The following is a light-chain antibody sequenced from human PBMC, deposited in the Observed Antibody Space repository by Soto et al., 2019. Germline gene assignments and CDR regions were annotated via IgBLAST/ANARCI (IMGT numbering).Light chain of an antibody. V-gene: IGKV3-20*01. Sequence: NVLTQSPCTLSLSPGETATLSCRASQSVSSSYLAWYQQKPGQAPRLLIYGASSRATGIPDRFSGSGSGTDFTLTISRLEPEDFAMYYCHQYGSSPPVTFGQGTRLEI. CDR3: HQYGSSPPVT. CDR2: GAS. CDR1: QSVSSSY. J-gene: IGKJ5*01.